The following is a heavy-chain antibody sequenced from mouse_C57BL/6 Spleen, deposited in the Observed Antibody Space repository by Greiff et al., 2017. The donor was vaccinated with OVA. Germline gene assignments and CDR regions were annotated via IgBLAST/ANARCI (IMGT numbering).Heavy chain of an antibody. V-gene: IGHV1-80*01. CDR1: GSPFRTYW. Sequence: QVQLQQSGAELVKPGASVKISFTASGSPFRTYWLNWVKQRPGKGLEWIGQIYPGDGDTNYNGKFKGTATLTADKSSSTDYMQISSLTSEDSAVYFCAREDYGNTEGYYAMDYWGQGTSGTVSS. D-gene: IGHD2-1*01. CDR2: IYPGDGDT. CDR3: AREDYGNTEGYYAMDY. J-gene: IGHJ4*01.